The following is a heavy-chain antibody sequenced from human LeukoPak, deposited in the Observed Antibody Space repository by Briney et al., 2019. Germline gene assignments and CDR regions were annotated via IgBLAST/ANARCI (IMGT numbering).Heavy chain of an antibody. CDR3: ANMRTRGAVALLD. D-gene: IGHD5-12*01. V-gene: IGHV4-39*01. CDR2: IYYSGST. CDR1: GRSFSSSSYY. J-gene: IGHJ4*02. Sequence: SETVSLTCTVSGRSFSSSSYYWGWIRQPPGRGLEWIGSIYYSGSTYYNPSLKSRVTISVDTSKNQFSLKLSYVTGPDTAVYYCANMRTRGAVALLDSGQGTMVTVSS.